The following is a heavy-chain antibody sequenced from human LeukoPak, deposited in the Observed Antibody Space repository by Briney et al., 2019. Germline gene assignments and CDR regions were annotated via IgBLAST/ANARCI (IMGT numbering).Heavy chain of an antibody. V-gene: IGHV4-4*09. CDR3: ATSNDAKIAPFDH. CDR2: INTKGGT. J-gene: IGHJ4*02. Sequence: SETLSLTCTVSGVSMSAYQWSWVRQSPEKGLEWIGCINTKGGTSYNPSLKSRVTTSVDTSKSQFSLRLTSVTAADTAVYYCATSNDAKIAPFDHWGQGAPVTVSS. CDR1: GVSMSAYQ. D-gene: IGHD2-21*01.